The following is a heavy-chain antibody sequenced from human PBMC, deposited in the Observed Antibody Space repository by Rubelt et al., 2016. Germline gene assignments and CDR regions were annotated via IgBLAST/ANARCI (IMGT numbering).Heavy chain of an antibody. J-gene: IGHJ3*02. CDR3: ATVENYYDSSGYLHAFDI. CDR1: GYTLTELS. Sequence: QVQLVQSGAEVKKPGASVKVSCKVSGYTLTELSMHWVRQAPGKGLEWMGGFDPEDGETIYAQKFQGRVTMTEDTSTDTAYMELSSLRSEDTAVYYCATVENYYDSSGYLHAFDIWGQGTMVTVSS. CDR2: FDPEDGET. D-gene: IGHD3-22*01. V-gene: IGHV1-24*01.